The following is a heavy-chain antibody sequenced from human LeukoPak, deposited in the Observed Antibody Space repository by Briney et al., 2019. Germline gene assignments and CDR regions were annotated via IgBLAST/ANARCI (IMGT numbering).Heavy chain of an antibody. J-gene: IGHJ4*02. D-gene: IGHD6-13*01. V-gene: IGHV3-30*02. Sequence: PGGSLRLSCAASGFTFSCYGMHWVRQAPGKGLEWVAFIRYDGSNKYYADSVKGRFTISRDNSKNTLYLQMNSLRAEDTAVYYCAKDQSIAAAGTIDYWGQGTLVTVSS. CDR2: IRYDGSNK. CDR1: GFTFSCYG. CDR3: AKDQSIAAAGTIDY.